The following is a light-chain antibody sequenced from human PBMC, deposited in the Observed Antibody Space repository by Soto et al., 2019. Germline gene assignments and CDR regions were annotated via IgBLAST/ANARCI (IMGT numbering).Light chain of an antibody. CDR3: QQSYITPRA. V-gene: IGKV1-39*01. J-gene: IGKJ2*01. Sequence: DIRLTQSPSSLSASVGDRVTITCRASQSISSYLNWYQQKPGKAPKLLIYAASSLQSGGPSRFSGSGSGTDFTLTIISLQPEDFATYYCQQSYITPRAFGQGTKLEIK. CDR1: QSISSY. CDR2: AAS.